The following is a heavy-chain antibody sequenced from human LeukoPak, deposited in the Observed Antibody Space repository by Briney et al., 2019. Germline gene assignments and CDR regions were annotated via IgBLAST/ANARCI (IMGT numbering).Heavy chain of an antibody. Sequence: ASVKVSCKASGYTFTGYYMHWVRQAPGQGLEWMGWINPNSGGTNYAQKFQGWVTMTRDTSISTVYMELSRLTSDDTAIYYCARDFSGYDEYAYWGQGTLVTVSS. J-gene: IGHJ4*02. CDR3: ARDFSGYDEYAY. CDR2: INPNSGGT. D-gene: IGHD5-12*01. V-gene: IGHV1-2*04. CDR1: GYTFTGYY.